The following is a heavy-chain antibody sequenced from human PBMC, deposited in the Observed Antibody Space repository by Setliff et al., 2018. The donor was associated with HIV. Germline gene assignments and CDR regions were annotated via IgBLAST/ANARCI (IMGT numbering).Heavy chain of an antibody. CDR2: IYYSGTT. Sequence: SETLSLTCTVSGGFISSSSYYWAWIRQPPGKGLEWIGSIYYSGTTHYNPSLKSRVTISVDTSKNQFSLRLNSVTAADTAVYYCARRRFYYGSGSSSQFDYWGQGTLVTVSS. J-gene: IGHJ4*02. CDR3: ARRRFYYGSGSSSQFDY. CDR1: GGFISSSSYY. V-gene: IGHV4-39*07. D-gene: IGHD3-10*01.